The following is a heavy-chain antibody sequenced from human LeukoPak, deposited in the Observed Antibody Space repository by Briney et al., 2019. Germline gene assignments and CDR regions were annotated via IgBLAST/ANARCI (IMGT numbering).Heavy chain of an antibody. J-gene: IGHJ6*03. CDR1: GFTFSSYE. CDR3: ARDPQGIGYYYMDV. D-gene: IGHD2-21*01. V-gene: IGHV3-48*03. Sequence: PGGSLRLSCAASGFTFSSYEMNWARQAPGKGLEWVSYIGSSGSTIYYADSVKGRFTISRDNAKNSLYLQMNSLRAEDTAVYYCARDPQGIGYYYMDVWGKGTTVTVSS. CDR2: IGSSGSTI.